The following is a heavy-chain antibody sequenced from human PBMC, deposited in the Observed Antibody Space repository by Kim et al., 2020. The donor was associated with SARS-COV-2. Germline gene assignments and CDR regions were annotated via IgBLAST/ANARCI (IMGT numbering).Heavy chain of an antibody. CDR1: GFTFRNSG. J-gene: IGHJ3*02. CDR2: ISGSGSNT. CDR3: AKAIVSTGGASDI. Sequence: GGSLRLSCAASGFTFRNSGMNWARQAPGTGLEWLSHISGSGSNTYYADSVRGRFTISRDDSKNTTYLQMNSLRADDTAVYYCAKAIVSTGGASDIWGQGTMVTVSS. D-gene: IGHD5-12*01. V-gene: IGHV3-23*01.